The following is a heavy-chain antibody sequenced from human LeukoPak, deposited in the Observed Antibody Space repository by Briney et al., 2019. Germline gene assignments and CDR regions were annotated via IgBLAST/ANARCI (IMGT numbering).Heavy chain of an antibody. CDR3: AWGYCSGGSCKPLDY. J-gene: IGHJ4*02. Sequence: SETLSLTCTVSGGSISSSSYYWGWIRQPPGKGLEWIGSIYYSGSTYYNPSLKSRVTISVDTSKNQFSLKLSSVTAADTAVYYCAWGYCSGGSCKPLDYWGQGTLVTVSS. D-gene: IGHD2-15*01. V-gene: IGHV4-39*01. CDR2: IYYSGST. CDR1: GGSISSSSYY.